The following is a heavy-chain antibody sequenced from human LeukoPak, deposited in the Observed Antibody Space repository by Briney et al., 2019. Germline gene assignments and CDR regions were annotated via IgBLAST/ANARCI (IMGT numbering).Heavy chain of an antibody. CDR2: ISGSGGST. D-gene: IGHD3-3*01. CDR3: AKGFGMEWFWGLNYYFDY. CDR1: GFTFSSYA. Sequence: PGGSLRLSCAASGFTFSSYAMSWVRQAPGKGLEWVSAISGSGGSTYYADSVKGRFTISRDHSKNTLYLQMNSLRAEDTAVYYCAKGFGMEWFWGLNYYFDYWGQGTLVTVSS. V-gene: IGHV3-23*01. J-gene: IGHJ4*02.